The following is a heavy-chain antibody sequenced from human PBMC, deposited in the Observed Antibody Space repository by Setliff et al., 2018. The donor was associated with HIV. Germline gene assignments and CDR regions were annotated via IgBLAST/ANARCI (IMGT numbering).Heavy chain of an antibody. CDR2: VHHSGTT. CDR1: GYTITRNYY. V-gene: IGHV4-38-2*02. J-gene: IGHJ4*02. CDR3: AISPSFYSFLTDLNYFEA. Sequence: PSETLSLPCTVSGYTITRNYYWGWIRHLPGKGLEWIGSVHHSGTTYYSPSLKSRGTMSVDTSKNQFYLRLTSVTAADTAVYYCAISPSFYSFLTDLNYFEAWGQGSLVTVSS. D-gene: IGHD3-9*01.